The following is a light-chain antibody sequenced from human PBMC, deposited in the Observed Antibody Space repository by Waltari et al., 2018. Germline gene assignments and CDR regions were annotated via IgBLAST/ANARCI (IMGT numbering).Light chain of an antibody. V-gene: IGKV1-39*01. CDR2: GAT. CDR1: QNISDY. CDR3: QQSFTTPRT. J-gene: IGKJ2*01. Sequence: DIQMTQSPSSLSASVGDEVTITCRASQNISDYLNWYQQKLGKAPKLLIHGATNLQGGVPSRFSGGGSGPDFTLIVSRLQPEDCATYFCQQSFTTPRTFGQGTNLEMK.